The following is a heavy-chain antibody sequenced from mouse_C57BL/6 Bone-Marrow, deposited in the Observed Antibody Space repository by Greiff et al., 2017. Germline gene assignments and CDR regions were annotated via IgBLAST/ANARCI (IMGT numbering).Heavy chain of an antibody. D-gene: IGHD3-3*01. J-gene: IGHJ3*01. CDR1: GFTFSSYG. Sequence: EVKLVESGGDLVKPGGSLKLSCAASGFTFSSYGMSWVRQTPDKRLEWVATISSGGSYTYYPDSVKGRFTISRDNAKNTLYLQMSSLKSEDTAMYYCARHGGQLPFAYWGQGTLVTVSA. CDR2: ISSGGSYT. V-gene: IGHV5-6*01. CDR3: ARHGGQLPFAY.